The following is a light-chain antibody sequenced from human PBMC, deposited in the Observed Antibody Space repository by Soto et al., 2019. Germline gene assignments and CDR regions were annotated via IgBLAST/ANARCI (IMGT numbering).Light chain of an antibody. V-gene: IGKV1-39*01. J-gene: IGKJ2*01. CDR3: QQSSSTPYT. CDR2: AAS. CDR1: QDISNY. Sequence: DIQMPQSPSSPSPSLGERVNITCQASQDISNYLNWYQQKPGKAPKFLIYAASSLQSGVPSRFSGSGSGTDFTLTISSLQREDFATYYCQQSSSTPYTFGRGTKVDI.